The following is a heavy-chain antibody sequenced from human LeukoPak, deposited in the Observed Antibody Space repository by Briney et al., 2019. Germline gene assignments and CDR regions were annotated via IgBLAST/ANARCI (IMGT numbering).Heavy chain of an antibody. J-gene: IGHJ5*02. CDR1: GYTFTGYY. V-gene: IGHV1-2*02. CDR2: INPNSGGT. D-gene: IGHD5-24*01. Sequence: ASVKVSCMASGYTFTGYYMHWVRQAPGQGLEWMGWINPNSGGTNYAQKFQGRVTMTRDTSISTAYMELSRLRSDDTAVYYCAFGEMATMRGDHWFDPWGQGTLVTVSS. CDR3: AFGEMATMRGDHWFDP.